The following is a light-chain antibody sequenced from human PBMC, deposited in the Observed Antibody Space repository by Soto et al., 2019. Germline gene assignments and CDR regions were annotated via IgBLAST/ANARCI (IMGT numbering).Light chain of an antibody. J-gene: IGKJ1*01. CDR2: GAS. CDR3: HQYDSSPRT. V-gene: IGKV3-20*01. Sequence: TQSPGTLSLSPGERATLSCRASQSFTSTSLAWYQQKPGQAPRLLISGASRRAAGIPDRFSGSGSGTDFTLTISRLESEDIAVYYCHQYDSSPRTFGQGTRVEIK. CDR1: QSFTSTS.